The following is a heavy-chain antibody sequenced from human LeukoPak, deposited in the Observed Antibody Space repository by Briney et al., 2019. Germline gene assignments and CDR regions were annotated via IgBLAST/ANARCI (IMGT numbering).Heavy chain of an antibody. CDR3: ARDRYSSGSDFDY. J-gene: IGHJ4*02. V-gene: IGHV1-8*01. D-gene: IGHD6-19*01. CDR1: GYTFTSYD. CDR2: MNPNSGNT. Sequence: ASVKVSCKASGYTFTSYDINWVRQATGQGLEWMGWMNPNSGNTGYAQKFQGRVTMTRNTSISTAYMELSSLRSEDTAVYYCARDRYSSGSDFDYWGQGTLVTVSS.